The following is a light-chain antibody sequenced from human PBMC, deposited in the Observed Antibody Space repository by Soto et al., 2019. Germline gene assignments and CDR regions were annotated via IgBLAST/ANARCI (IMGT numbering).Light chain of an antibody. CDR2: AAS. CDR1: QTTTSW. Sequence: DIQMTQSPSTLSASVGDRVTITSRASQTTTSWLAWYQQKPGKAPKLLIYAASTLQSGVPSRFSGSGSGTEFTLTISSLQPDDFATYFCQQYDSYPWTFGQGTKVDIK. J-gene: IGKJ1*01. CDR3: QQYDSYPWT. V-gene: IGKV1-5*01.